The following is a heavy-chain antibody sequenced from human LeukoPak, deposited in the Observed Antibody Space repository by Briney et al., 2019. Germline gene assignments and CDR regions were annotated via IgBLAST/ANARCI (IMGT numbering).Heavy chain of an antibody. Sequence: SETLSLTCTVSGGSISSGGYSWSWIRQPPGKGLEWIGYIYYSGSTYYNPSLKSRVTISVDTSKNQFSLKLSSVTAADTGVYYCARELRRGSFDYWGQGTLVTVSS. CDR2: IYYSGST. CDR3: ARELRRGSFDY. CDR1: GGSISSGGYS. V-gene: IGHV4-30-4*07. J-gene: IGHJ4*02. D-gene: IGHD3-16*01.